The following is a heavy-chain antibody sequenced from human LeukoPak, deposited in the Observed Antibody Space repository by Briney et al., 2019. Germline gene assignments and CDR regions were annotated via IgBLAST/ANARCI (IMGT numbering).Heavy chain of an antibody. Sequence: SETLSLTCAVYGGSFSGYYGSWIRQPPGKGLEWIGEINHSGSTNYNPSLKSRVTISVDTSKNQFSLKLSSVTAADTAVHYCAREGASCYDYWGQGTLVTVSS. D-gene: IGHD2-2*01. V-gene: IGHV4-34*01. CDR3: AREGASCYDY. J-gene: IGHJ4*02. CDR1: GGSFSGYY. CDR2: INHSGST.